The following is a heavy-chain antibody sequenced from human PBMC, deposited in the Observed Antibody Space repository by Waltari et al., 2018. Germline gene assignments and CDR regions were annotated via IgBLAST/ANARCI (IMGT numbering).Heavy chain of an antibody. V-gene: IGHV4-39*01. D-gene: IGHD3-22*01. Sequence: QLQLQESGPGLVKHSETLSLTCTVPGGPITSSSYYWGWIRQPPGKGLEWIGSIYYSGSTYYNPSLKSRVTISVDTSKNQFSLKLSSVTAADTAVYYCASFHYYDSTWIYWGQGTLVTVSS. J-gene: IGHJ4*02. CDR1: GGPITSSSYY. CDR2: IYYSGST. CDR3: ASFHYYDSTWIY.